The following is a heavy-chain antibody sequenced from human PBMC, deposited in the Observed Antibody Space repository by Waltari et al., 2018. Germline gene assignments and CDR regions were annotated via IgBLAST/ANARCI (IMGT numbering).Heavy chain of an antibody. CDR3: APVLRFLEWPGFDP. D-gene: IGHD3-3*01. J-gene: IGHJ5*02. V-gene: IGHV1-69*08. CDR1: GGTFSSYA. CDR2: IIPIFGTA. Sequence: QVQLVQSGAEVKKPGSSVKVSCKASGGTFSSYAISWVRQAPGQGLEWMGRIIPIFGTANYAQKFQGRVTITADKSTSTSYVELSSLRSEDTAVYYCAPVLRFLEWPGFDPWGQGTLVTVSS.